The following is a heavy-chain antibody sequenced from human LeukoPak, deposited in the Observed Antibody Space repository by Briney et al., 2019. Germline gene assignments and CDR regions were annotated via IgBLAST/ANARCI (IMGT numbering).Heavy chain of an antibody. J-gene: IGHJ4*02. CDR3: ASRSSIWSGYQDTLYYFDS. V-gene: IGHV4-61*01. CDR1: TGSVSSGTYY. Sequence: NPSETLSLTCTVSTGSVSSGTYYWSWIRQPPGKGLEWIGYMYYNGSTNYNPSPKSRVTISVDTSKNQFSLKLSSVTAADTAVYYCASRSSIWSGYQDTLYYFDSWGQGTLVTVSS. CDR2: MYYNGST. D-gene: IGHD3-3*01.